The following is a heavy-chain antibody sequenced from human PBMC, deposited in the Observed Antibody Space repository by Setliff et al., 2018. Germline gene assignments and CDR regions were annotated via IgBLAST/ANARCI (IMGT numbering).Heavy chain of an antibody. V-gene: IGHV1-18*01. CDR2: ISPYTGKT. Sequence: ASVKVSCKASGYTFIDYGVSWVRQAPGQGLEWVGWISPYTGKTYLAPKFQDRVTLTADTSTTTAYLQLTNLRSDDTAIYFCSRLVRFCTRTSCQRISGDEYWGQGALVTVSS. J-gene: IGHJ4*02. D-gene: IGHD2-2*01. CDR1: GYTFIDYG. CDR3: SRLVRFCTRTSCQRISGDEY.